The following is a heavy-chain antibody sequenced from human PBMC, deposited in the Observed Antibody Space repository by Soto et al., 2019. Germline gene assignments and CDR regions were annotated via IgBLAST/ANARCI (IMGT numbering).Heavy chain of an antibody. V-gene: IGHV4-4*02. D-gene: IGHD4-17*01. CDR1: SGSISSSNW. CDR3: ARDPSSGDYDYGAFDI. CDR2: IYHSGST. Sequence: QVQLQESGPGLVKPSGTLSLTCAVSSGSISSSNWWSWVRQPPGKGLDWIGEIYHSGSTNYNPSLKSRVTISVDKSKNQFSLKLSSVTAADTAVYYCARDPSSGDYDYGAFDIWGQGTMVTVSS. J-gene: IGHJ3*02.